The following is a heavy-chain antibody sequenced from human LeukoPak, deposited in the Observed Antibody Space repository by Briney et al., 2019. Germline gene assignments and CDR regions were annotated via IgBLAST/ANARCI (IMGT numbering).Heavy chain of an antibody. CDR1: GYPFTNYA. D-gene: IGHD2-21*01. Sequence: ASVKVSCKASGYPFTNYAINWVRQAPGQGLEFMGWINTYNGNPTYAQAFTGRFVFSVDTSVSTAYLQISSLKAEDTAVYFCARPGRGGIYFFDFWGQGTLVTVSS. J-gene: IGHJ4*02. CDR2: INTYNGNP. V-gene: IGHV7-4-1*02. CDR3: ARPGRGGIYFFDF.